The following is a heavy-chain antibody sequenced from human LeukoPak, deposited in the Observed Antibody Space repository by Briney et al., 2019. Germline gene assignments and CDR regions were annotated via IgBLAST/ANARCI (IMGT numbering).Heavy chain of an antibody. CDR1: GISFDDYT. V-gene: IGHV3-43*01. D-gene: IGHD3-16*02. CDR3: ARGYRYIDY. Sequence: PGGSLRLSCSASGISFDDYTMHWVRQAPGKGLEWVSLISWDGGSPYYADSVKGRFTISRDNAKNSLYLQMNSLRAEDTAVYYCARGYRYIDYWGQGTLVTVSS. CDR2: ISWDGGSP. J-gene: IGHJ4*02.